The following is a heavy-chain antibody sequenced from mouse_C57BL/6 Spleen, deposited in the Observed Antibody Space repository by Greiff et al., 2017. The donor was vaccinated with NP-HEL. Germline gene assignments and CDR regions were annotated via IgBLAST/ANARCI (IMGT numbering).Heavy chain of an antibody. V-gene: IGHV5-15*01. CDR1: GFTFSDYG. Sequence: EVQGVESGGGLVQPGGSLKLSCAASGFTFSDYGMAWVRQAPRKGPEWVAFISNLAYSIYYADTVTGRFTISRENAKNTLYLEMSSLRSEDTAMYYCARQDDYAGFAYWGQGTLVTVSA. J-gene: IGHJ3*01. CDR3: ARQDDYAGFAY. CDR2: ISNLAYSI. D-gene: IGHD2-4*01.